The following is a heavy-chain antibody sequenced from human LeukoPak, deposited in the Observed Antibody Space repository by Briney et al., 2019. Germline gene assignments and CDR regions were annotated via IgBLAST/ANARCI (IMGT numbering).Heavy chain of an antibody. Sequence: ASVTVSCKASGYTFTVYFMHWVRQAPGQGLEWMGWINPNSGGTKYAQKFQGRVTMTRDTYISTAYMELSRLRTDDTAVYYWARGRIELWFLVDYWGQGTLVTVSS. D-gene: IGHD5-18*01. CDR1: GYTFTVYF. V-gene: IGHV1-2*02. J-gene: IGHJ4*02. CDR2: INPNSGGT. CDR3: ARGRIELWFLVDY.